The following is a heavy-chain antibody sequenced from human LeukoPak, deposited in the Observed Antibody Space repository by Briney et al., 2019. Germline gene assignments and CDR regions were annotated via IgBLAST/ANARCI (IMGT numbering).Heavy chain of an antibody. CDR2: ISYDGSNK. CDR1: GFTFSSYA. D-gene: IGHD6-19*01. V-gene: IGHV3-30-3*01. Sequence: PGGSLRLSCAASGFTFSSYAMHWVRQAPGKGLEWVAVISYDGSNKYYADSVKGRFTISRDNSKNTLYLQMNSLRAEDTAVYYCARGGIAVAGRIDYWGQGTLVTVSS. J-gene: IGHJ4*02. CDR3: ARGGIAVAGRIDY.